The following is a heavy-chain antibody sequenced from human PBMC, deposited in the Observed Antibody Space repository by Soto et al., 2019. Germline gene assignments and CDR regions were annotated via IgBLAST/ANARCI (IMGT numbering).Heavy chain of an antibody. CDR3: ANPSRSSVFPAAFDL. CDR2: ISVSGGST. CDR1: GFTFSSYA. V-gene: IGHV3-23*01. D-gene: IGHD2-2*01. J-gene: IGHJ3*01. Sequence: GGSLRLSCAASGFTFSSYAMSWVRQAPGKGLEWVSSISVSGGSTYYADSVKGRFTISRANSRDTLYLQMNSLRAEDTAVYYCANPSRSSVFPAAFDLWGQGTMVTVSS.